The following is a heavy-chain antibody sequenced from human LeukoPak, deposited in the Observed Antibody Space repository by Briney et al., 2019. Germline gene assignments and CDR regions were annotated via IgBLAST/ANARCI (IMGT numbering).Heavy chain of an antibody. CDR2: INAGNGNT. CDR3: ARFTMTRGWFDP. J-gene: IGHJ5*02. Sequence: ASVKVSCKASGYTFTGYYMHWVRQAPGQGLEWMGWINAGNGNTKYSQKFQGRVTITRDTSASKAYMELSSLRSEDTAIYYCARFTMTRGWFDPWGQGTLVTVSS. V-gene: IGHV1-3*01. CDR1: GYTFTGYY. D-gene: IGHD3-22*01.